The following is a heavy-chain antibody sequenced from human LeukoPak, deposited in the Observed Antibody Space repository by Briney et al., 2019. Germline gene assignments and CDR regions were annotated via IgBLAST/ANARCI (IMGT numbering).Heavy chain of an antibody. CDR1: GASLSSGSYY. J-gene: IGHJ4*02. Sequence: SETLSLTCTVSGASLSSGSYYWSWIRQPPGKGLEWIGRSYPSGSTDYNPSLKSRVTISIDTSKNQFSLKQSSVTAEDTAVYYCARGWVRGVIGYWGQGTLVTVSS. CDR3: ARGWVRGVIGY. V-gene: IGHV4-61*02. CDR2: SYPSGST. D-gene: IGHD3-10*01.